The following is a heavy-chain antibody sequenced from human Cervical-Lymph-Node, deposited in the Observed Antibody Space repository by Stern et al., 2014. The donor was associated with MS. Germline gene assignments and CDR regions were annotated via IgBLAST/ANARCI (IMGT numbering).Heavy chain of an antibody. CDR1: GGSVSSNY. Sequence: QLQLQESGPGLVRPSETLSLTCNVSGGSVSSNYLSWIRQPPGKRLEWIGYISTSGMTTYTPSLKTRVSISVDKSKNQFSLKLNSVTAADTAVYYCARDAYNFVYWGQGILVTVSS. J-gene: IGHJ4*02. D-gene: IGHD1-14*01. CDR3: ARDAYNFVY. V-gene: IGHV4-59*02. CDR2: ISTSGMT.